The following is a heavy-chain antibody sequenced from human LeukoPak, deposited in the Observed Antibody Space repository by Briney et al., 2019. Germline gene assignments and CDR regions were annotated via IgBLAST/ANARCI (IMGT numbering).Heavy chain of an antibody. V-gene: IGHV1-69*04. CDR3: ARLRETGIAVAGYDAFDI. D-gene: IGHD6-19*01. CDR2: IIPILGIA. J-gene: IGHJ3*02. CDR1: GGTFSSYA. Sequence: GASVKVSCKASGGTFSSYAISWVRQAPGQGLEWMGRIIPILGIANYAQKFQGRVTITADKSTSTAYMELSSLRSEDTAVYYCARLRETGIAVAGYDAFDIWAKGQWSPSLQ.